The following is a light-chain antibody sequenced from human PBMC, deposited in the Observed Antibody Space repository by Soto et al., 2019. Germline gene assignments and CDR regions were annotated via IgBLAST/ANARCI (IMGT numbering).Light chain of an antibody. V-gene: IGKV3-15*01. CDR2: GAS. J-gene: IGKJ1*01. CDR1: QSVSSN. Sequence: EIVMTQSPATLSVSPGERATLSCRASQSVSSNLAWYQQKPGQAPRLLIYGASTRATGIPARFSGSGSGTESTLTISSRKSEDFAVYYCQQYNNWPWPFGQGTKVEIK. CDR3: QQYNNWPWP.